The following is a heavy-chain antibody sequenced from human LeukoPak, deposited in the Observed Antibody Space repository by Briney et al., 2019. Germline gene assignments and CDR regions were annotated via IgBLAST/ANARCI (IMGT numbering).Heavy chain of an antibody. Sequence: LTLAGCGSSGASMKSSGDGLTQSQTTGLEWLGRTYYRSKWFPEYAVSVKGRITISPDTSNNQFSLQLSSVTPDDTAVYYCARDIATTGWYTFDYWGQGTPVTVSA. V-gene: IGHV6-1*01. J-gene: IGHJ4*02. CDR1: GSSGASMKSS. CDR3: ARDIATTGWYTFDY. CDR2: TYYRSKWFP. D-gene: IGHD6-19*01.